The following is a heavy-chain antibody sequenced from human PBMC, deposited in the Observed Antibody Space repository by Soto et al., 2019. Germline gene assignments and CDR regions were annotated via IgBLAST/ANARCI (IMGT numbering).Heavy chain of an antibody. V-gene: IGHV3-48*04. Sequence: EVQLVESGGASVQPGESLRLSCTGSGFRLSDYSMQWVRQAQGKGLEWVAYSSGVDRTIIFYAESVKGRFTVSRDDAKNSMYLQMNSLRADDSAVYYCTRGCVGTCWFEHWGQGALVTVSS. D-gene: IGHD1-1*01. CDR1: GFRLSDYS. CDR3: TRGCVGTCWFEH. CDR2: SSGVDRTII. J-gene: IGHJ4*02.